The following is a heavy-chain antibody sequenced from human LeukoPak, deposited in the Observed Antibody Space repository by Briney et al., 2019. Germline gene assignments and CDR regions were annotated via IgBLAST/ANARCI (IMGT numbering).Heavy chain of an antibody. D-gene: IGHD3-16*01. CDR1: GGSISSGGYY. CDR2: IYYSGST. Sequence: SETLSLTCTVSGGSISSGGYYWSWIRQHPGKGLEWIGYIYYSGSTYYNPSLKSRVTISVDTSKNQFSLKLSSVTAADTAVYYCARVRRGSYGEANWFDPWGQGTLVTVSS. J-gene: IGHJ5*02. V-gene: IGHV4-31*03. CDR3: ARVRRGSYGEANWFDP.